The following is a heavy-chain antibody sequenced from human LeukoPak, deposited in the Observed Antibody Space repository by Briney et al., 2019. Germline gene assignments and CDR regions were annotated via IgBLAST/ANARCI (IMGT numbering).Heavy chain of an antibody. Sequence: SATLSLTCTVSGGSISSYYWSWIRQPPGKGLEWIGYLYYSGSTNYNPSLRSRVTISVDTSKNQFSLKLSSVTAADTAVYYCARYSETVAGRSRWFDPWGQGTLVTVSS. CDR2: LYYSGST. CDR3: ARYSETVAGRSRWFDP. D-gene: IGHD6-19*01. CDR1: GGSISSYY. V-gene: IGHV4-59*01. J-gene: IGHJ5*02.